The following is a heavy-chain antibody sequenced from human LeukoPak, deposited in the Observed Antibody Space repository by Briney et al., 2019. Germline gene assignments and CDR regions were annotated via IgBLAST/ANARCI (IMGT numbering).Heavy chain of an antibody. Sequence: GGSLRPSCAASGFSLSTYAMHWVRQAPGKGLEWVSVIYSGGSTYYADSVKGRFTISRDNSKNTLYLQMNSLRAEDTAVYYCARNLHFDYWGQGTLVTVSS. J-gene: IGHJ4*02. CDR2: IYSGGST. CDR3: ARNLHFDY. CDR1: GFSLSTYA. V-gene: IGHV3-66*01.